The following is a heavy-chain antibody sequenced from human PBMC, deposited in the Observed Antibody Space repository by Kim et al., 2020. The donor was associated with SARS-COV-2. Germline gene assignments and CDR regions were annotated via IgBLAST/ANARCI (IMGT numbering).Heavy chain of an antibody. CDR3: ARRYYYDSSGWFDY. CDR2: IYYSGST. D-gene: IGHD3-22*01. CDR1: GGSISSSSYY. Sequence: SETLSLTCTVSGGSISSSSYYWGWIRQPPGKGLEWIGSIYYSGSTYYNPSLKSRVTISVDTSKNQFSLKLSSVTAADTAVYYCARRYYYDSSGWFDYWGQGTLVTVSS. V-gene: IGHV4-39*01. J-gene: IGHJ4*02.